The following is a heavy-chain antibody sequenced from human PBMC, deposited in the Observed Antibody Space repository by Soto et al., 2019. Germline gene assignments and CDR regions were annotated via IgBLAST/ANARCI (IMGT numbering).Heavy chain of an antibody. J-gene: IGHJ4*02. CDR1: GYTFTSYY. V-gene: IGHV1-46*01. Sequence: ASVKVSCKASGYTFTSYYMHWVRQAPGQGLEWMGIINPSGGSTSYAQKFQGRVTMTRDTSTSTVYMELSSLRSEDTAVYYCAREGVGVVVNGENSLDYWGQGTLVTVSS. CDR3: AREGVGVVVNGENSLDY. D-gene: IGHD2-15*01. CDR2: INPSGGST.